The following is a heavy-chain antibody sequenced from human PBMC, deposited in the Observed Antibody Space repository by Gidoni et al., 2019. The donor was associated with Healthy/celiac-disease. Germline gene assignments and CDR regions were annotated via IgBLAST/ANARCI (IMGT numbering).Heavy chain of an antibody. CDR2: IYYSGST. Sequence: QVQLQASGPGLVKPSETLSLTCTVPGGSISSYYWSWIRQPPGKGLEWIGYIYYSGSTNYNPSLKSRGTISVDTSKNQFSLKLSSVTAADTAVYYCARVQANYYDSSGYYMGWFDPWGQGTLVTVSS. V-gene: IGHV4-59*01. D-gene: IGHD3-22*01. J-gene: IGHJ5*02. CDR3: ARVQANYYDSSGYYMGWFDP. CDR1: GGSISSYY.